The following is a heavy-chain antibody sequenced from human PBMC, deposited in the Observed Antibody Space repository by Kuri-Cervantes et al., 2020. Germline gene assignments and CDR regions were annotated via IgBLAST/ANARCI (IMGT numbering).Heavy chain of an antibody. CDR2: ISWNSDSI. CDR1: GFTFSSYG. Sequence: SLKISCAASGFTFSSYGMHWVRQAPGKGLEWVSGISWNSDSIGYADSVKGRFTIARDNAKHSLYLQMNRLRAEDTALYYCAKASGGATVYWFDPWGQGTLVTVSS. V-gene: IGHV3-9*01. J-gene: IGHJ5*02. CDR3: AKASGGATVYWFDP. D-gene: IGHD1-26*01.